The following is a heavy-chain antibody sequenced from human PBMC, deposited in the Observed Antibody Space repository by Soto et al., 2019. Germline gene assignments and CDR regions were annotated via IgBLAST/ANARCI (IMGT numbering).Heavy chain of an antibody. J-gene: IGHJ4*02. CDR3: ARGVGATRQTFDY. D-gene: IGHD1-26*01. V-gene: IGHV4-30-4*01. Sequence: QVQLQESGPGLLKPSQTLSLTCTVSGGSISSGDYYWSWIRQPPGKGLEWIGYIYYSGSTYYNPSLKSRVTISVDTSKNQFSLKLSSVTAADTAVYYCARGVGATRQTFDYWGQGTLVTVSS. CDR2: IYYSGST. CDR1: GGSISSGDYY.